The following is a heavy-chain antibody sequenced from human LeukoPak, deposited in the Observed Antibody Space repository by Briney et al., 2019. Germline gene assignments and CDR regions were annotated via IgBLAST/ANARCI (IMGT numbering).Heavy chain of an antibody. CDR2: IWYDGSNE. CDR3: AKASGSGSFDY. V-gene: IGHV3-33*06. CDR1: GFTFSSYG. D-gene: IGHD3-10*01. J-gene: IGHJ4*02. Sequence: PEGSLRLSCAASGFTFSSYGMHWVRQAPGKGLEWVAVIWYDGSNEYYADSVKGRFTISRDNSKNTPYLQMNSLRAEDTAVYYCAKASGSGSFDYWGQGTLVTVSS.